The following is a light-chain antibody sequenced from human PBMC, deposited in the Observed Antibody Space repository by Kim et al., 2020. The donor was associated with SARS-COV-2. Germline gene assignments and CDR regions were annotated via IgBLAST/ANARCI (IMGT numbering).Light chain of an antibody. J-gene: IGLJ3*02. CDR1: NIGTKT. Sequence: PGRTATIPGGEDNIGTKTVHWYQQRPGQAPVLVISYDRVRPSGIPDRFSGSNSGSPATLTISRVEAGDEADYYCQVWDSRTDHPVFGGGTQLTVL. CDR2: YDR. V-gene: IGLV3-21*04. CDR3: QVWDSRTDHPV.